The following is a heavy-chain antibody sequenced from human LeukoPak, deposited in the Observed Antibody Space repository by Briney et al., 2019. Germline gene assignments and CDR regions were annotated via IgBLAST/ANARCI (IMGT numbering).Heavy chain of an antibody. V-gene: IGHV4-4*02. D-gene: IGHD1-26*01. CDR3: ARESPSGSYCYYCYYMDL. CDR2: IYHSGGT. CDR1: GGPIVSANW. Sequence: TSSETLSLTCTVSGGPIVSANWWTWIRQPPGKGLEWIGEIYHSGGTNYTPSLQSRVTISVDKSKNQFSLKLNSVTAADTAVYYCARESPSGSYCYYCYYMDLWGKGTTVTVSS. J-gene: IGHJ6*03.